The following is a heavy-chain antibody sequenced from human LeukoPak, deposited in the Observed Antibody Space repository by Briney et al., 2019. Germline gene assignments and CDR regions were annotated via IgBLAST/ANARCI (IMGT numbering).Heavy chain of an antibody. CDR3: ARDGEYYDFWSGYYTKYYFDY. Sequence: PGGSLRLSCAASGFTFRSYEMNWVRQAPGKGLEWVSYISGSGTTIHYADSVKGRFTISRDNAKNSLYLQMNSLRAEDTAVYYCARDGEYYDFWSGYYTKYYFDYWGQGTLVTVSS. V-gene: IGHV3-48*03. CDR2: ISGSGTTI. D-gene: IGHD3-3*01. CDR1: GFTFRSYE. J-gene: IGHJ4*02.